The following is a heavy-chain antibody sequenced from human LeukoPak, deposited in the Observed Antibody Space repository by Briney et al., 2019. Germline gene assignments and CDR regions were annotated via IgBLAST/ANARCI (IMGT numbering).Heavy chain of an antibody. D-gene: IGHD3-22*01. CDR3: ARVWYDSGNHLYFYYGLDV. V-gene: IGHV1-18*01. CDR1: GYTFTTYG. CDR2: VSAYSGDT. Sequence: ASVKVSCKASGYTFTTYGITWVRQAPGQGLEWTGWVSAYSGDTDYAQSLQGRVTMTTDTSTSTAYMELTTLRSDDTAVYYCARVWYDSGNHLYFYYGLDVWGQGTTVTVSS. J-gene: IGHJ6*02.